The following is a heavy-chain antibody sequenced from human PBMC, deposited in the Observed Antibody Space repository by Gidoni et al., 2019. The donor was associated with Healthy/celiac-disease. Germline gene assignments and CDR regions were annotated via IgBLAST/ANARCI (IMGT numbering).Heavy chain of an antibody. D-gene: IGHD2-15*01. J-gene: IGHJ1*01. V-gene: IGHV3-30*18. CDR3: AKDLRYCSGGSCYHEYFQH. CDR1: GFTFSSFG. Sequence: QGQLVESGGGVVQPGRSLRLSCAASGFTFSSFGMHWVRQAPGKGLEWVAVISYEGSNKYYADSVKGRFTISRDNSKNTLYLQMNSLRAEDTAVYYCAKDLRYCSGGSCYHEYFQHWGQGTLVTVSS. CDR2: ISYEGSNK.